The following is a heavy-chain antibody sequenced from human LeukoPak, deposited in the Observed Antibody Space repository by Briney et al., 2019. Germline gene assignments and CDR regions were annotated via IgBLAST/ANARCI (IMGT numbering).Heavy chain of an antibody. CDR3: ARGLGRSSGWYTYFQH. J-gene: IGHJ1*01. V-gene: IGHV4-34*01. Sequence: SETLSLTCAVYGGSFSGYYWSWIRQPPGKGLEWIGEINHSGSTNYNPSLKSRVTISVDTSKNQFSLKLSSVTAADTAVYYCARGLGRSSGWYTYFQHWGQGTLVTVSP. D-gene: IGHD6-19*01. CDR2: INHSGST. CDR1: GGSFSGYY.